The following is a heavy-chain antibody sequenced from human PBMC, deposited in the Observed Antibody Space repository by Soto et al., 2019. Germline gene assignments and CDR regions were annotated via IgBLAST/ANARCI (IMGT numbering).Heavy chain of an antibody. D-gene: IGHD3-10*01. Sequence: SETLSLTCAVYCGSFSGYYWSWIRQPPGKGLEWIGEINHGGSTNYNPSLKSRVTISVDTSKNQFSLKLSSVTAADTAVYYCARGDGGLWFGELRLCNWFDPWGQGTLVTVSS. CDR2: INHGGST. CDR1: CGSFSGYY. CDR3: ARGDGGLWFGELRLCNWFDP. J-gene: IGHJ5*02. V-gene: IGHV4-34*01.